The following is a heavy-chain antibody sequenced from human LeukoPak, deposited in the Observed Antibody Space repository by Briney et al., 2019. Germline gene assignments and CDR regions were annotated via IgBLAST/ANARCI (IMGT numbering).Heavy chain of an antibody. Sequence: GASVKVSCKASGYTFTSYGISWVRQAPGQGLEWMGWISAYNGNTNYAQKLQGRVTMTTDTSTSTAYMELRSLRSDDTAVYYCARLVGATKPTYYYYMDVWGKGTTVTISS. CDR1: GYTFTSYG. V-gene: IGHV1-18*01. D-gene: IGHD1-26*01. CDR3: ARLVGATKPTYYYYMDV. CDR2: ISAYNGNT. J-gene: IGHJ6*03.